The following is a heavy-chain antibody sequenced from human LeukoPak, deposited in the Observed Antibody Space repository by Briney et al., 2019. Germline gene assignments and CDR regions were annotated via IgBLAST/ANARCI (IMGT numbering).Heavy chain of an antibody. J-gene: IGHJ4*02. Sequence: SQTLSLTCTISSYPISDGYSWGWIRQPPGKGLEWIGKIYHSGSTYYNPSLKSRVTISVDTSKNQFSLKLSSVTAADTAVYFCARDRRYDYVWGNLIDYWGQGTLVTVSS. CDR1: SYPISDGYS. D-gene: IGHD3-16*01. CDR3: ARDRRYDYVWGNLIDY. CDR2: IYHSGST. V-gene: IGHV4-38-2*02.